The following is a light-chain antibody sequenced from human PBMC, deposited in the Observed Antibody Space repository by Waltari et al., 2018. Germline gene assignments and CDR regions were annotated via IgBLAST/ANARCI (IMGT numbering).Light chain of an antibody. V-gene: IGKV1-5*03. CDR2: AAS. Sequence: DVQMTQSPSTLSASVGDRVTITCRASQSVSVWLAWYQQKPGKAPNLLISAASSLESGVPSRFSGSGSGTEFTLTISGLQPDDFATYYGQQYNSYSTFGQGTKVEIK. CDR1: QSVSVW. J-gene: IGKJ1*01. CDR3: QQYNSYST.